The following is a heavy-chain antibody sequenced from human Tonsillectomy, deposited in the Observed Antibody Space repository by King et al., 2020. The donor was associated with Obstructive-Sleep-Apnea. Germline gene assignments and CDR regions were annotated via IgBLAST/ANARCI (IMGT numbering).Heavy chain of an antibody. CDR1: GYTFTGYY. J-gene: IGHJ4*02. Sequence: LQLVQSGAEVKKPGASVKVSCKASGYTFTGYYMHWVRQAPVQGLEWMGWINPNSGGTNYAQKFQGRVTMTRDTSISTAYMGLIRLRFDETAVFYCARVLRLGSTSCPGDYWGQGTLVTVSS. CDR2: INPNSGGT. V-gene: IGHV1-2*02. CDR3: ARVLRLGSTSCPGDY. D-gene: IGHD2-2*01.